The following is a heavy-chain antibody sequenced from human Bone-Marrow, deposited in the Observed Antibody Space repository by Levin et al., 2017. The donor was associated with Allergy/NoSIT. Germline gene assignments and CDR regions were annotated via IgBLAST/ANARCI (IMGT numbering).Heavy chain of an antibody. J-gene: IGHJ4*02. D-gene: IGHD3-3*01. CDR1: GFRFSSYW. Sequence: GGSLRLSCAASGFRFSSYWMTWVRQAPGKGLEWLGNINQDGSTKTYVDSVKDRFTISRDNAKNSLYLQVNSLRADDTTVYYCAHYDFWSGYSFDNWGRGTLVTVSS. CDR2: INQDGSTK. V-gene: IGHV3-7*01. CDR3: AHYDFWSGYSFDN.